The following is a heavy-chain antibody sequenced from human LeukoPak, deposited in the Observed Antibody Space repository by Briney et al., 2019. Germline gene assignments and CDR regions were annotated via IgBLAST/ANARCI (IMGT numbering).Heavy chain of an antibody. CDR1: GGTFSSYA. CDR3: ARDFSAAAGTRGYFQH. V-gene: IGHV1-69*13. D-gene: IGHD6-13*01. J-gene: IGHJ1*01. Sequence: SVKVSCKASGGTFSSYAISWVRQAPGQGLEWMGGIIPIFGTANYAQKFQGGVTITADESTSTAYMELSSLRSEDTAVYYCARDFSAAAGTRGYFQHWGQGTLVTVSS. CDR2: IIPIFGTA.